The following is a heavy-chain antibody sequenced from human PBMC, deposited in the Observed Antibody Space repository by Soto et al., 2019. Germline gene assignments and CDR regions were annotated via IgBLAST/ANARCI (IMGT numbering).Heavy chain of an antibody. Sequence: QVQLQESGPGLVKPSETLSLTCTVSGDSVSKYYWNWIRQPAGKGLEWIGRIYTTRSPNYNPSLKSRVTMSVDTSKNQFSLKLNLSSVTAADTAVYYCAGSPAFGDYPNLDTWGQGTLVTVSS. D-gene: IGHD4-17*01. CDR1: GDSVSKYY. V-gene: IGHV4-4*07. CDR3: AGSPAFGDYPNLDT. J-gene: IGHJ5*02. CDR2: IYTTRSP.